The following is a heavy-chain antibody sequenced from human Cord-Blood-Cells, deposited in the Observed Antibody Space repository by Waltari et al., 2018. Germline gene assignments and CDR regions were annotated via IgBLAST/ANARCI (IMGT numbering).Heavy chain of an antibody. CDR1: GYSFTSYW. J-gene: IGHJ3*02. V-gene: IGHV5-51*01. CDR2: IYPGDSDT. D-gene: IGHD1-7*01. CDR3: ARRSQVELPNDAFDI. Sequence: EVQLVQSGAEVKKPGESLKISCKGSGYSFTSYWIGWVRQMPGKGLEWMGIIYPGDSDTRYSSSFQGQVTISADKSISTAYLQWSSLKASDTAMYYCARRSQVELPNDAFDIWGQGTMVTVSS.